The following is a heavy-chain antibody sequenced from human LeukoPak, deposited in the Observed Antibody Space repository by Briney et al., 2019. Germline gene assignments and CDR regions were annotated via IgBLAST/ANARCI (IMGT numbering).Heavy chain of an antibody. CDR1: GYTFTSYD. J-gene: IGHJ4*02. Sequence: GASVKVSCKASGYTFTSYDINWVRQAPGQGLEWMGRIIPILGIANYAQKFQGRVTITADKSTSTAYMELSSLRSEDTAVYYCAGASVSGPPDYWGQGTLVTVSS. CDR2: IIPILGIA. CDR3: AGASVSGPPDY. D-gene: IGHD3-10*01. V-gene: IGHV1-69*04.